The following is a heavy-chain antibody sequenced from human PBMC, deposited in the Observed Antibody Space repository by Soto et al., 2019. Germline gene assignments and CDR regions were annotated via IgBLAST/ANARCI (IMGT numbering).Heavy chain of an antibody. D-gene: IGHD5-12*01. V-gene: IGHV1-3*01. CDR2: INAGNGNT. J-gene: IGHJ5*02. CDR3: AGGESGYVAWFDP. CDR1: GYTFTSYA. Sequence: ASVKVSCKASGYTFTSYAMHWVRQAPGQRLEWMGWINAGNGNTKYSQKFQGRVTITRDTSASTAYMELSSLRSEDTAVYYCAGGESGYVAWFDPWGQGTLVTVSS.